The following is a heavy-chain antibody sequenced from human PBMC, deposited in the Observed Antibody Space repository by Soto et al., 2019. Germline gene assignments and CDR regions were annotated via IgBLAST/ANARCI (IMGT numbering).Heavy chain of an antibody. D-gene: IGHD4-17*01. J-gene: IGHJ5*02. Sequence: QVQLVQSGAEVKKPGASVKVSCKASGYTFTSYDINWVRQATGQGLEWMGWMNPNSGNTGYAQKFQGRVTMTRNTSISTAYMELSSLRSEDTAVYYCARGRAGYGDYKYNWFDPWGQGTLVTVSS. CDR2: MNPNSGNT. CDR1: GYTFTSYD. V-gene: IGHV1-8*01. CDR3: ARGRAGYGDYKYNWFDP.